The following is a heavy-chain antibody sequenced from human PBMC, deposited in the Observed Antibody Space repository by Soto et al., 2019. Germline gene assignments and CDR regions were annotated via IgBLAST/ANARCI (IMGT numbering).Heavy chain of an antibody. J-gene: IGHJ5*02. D-gene: IGHD5-18*01. CDR3: ARGLGIPNLGNWFDP. Sequence: GASVKVSCKASGYTFTSYGISWVRQAPGQGLEWMGWISAYNGNTNYAQKLQGRVTMTTNTSTSTAYMELSSLRSDDTAVYYCARGLGIPNLGNWFDPWGQGTLVTVSS. V-gene: IGHV1-18*01. CDR2: ISAYNGNT. CDR1: GYTFTSYG.